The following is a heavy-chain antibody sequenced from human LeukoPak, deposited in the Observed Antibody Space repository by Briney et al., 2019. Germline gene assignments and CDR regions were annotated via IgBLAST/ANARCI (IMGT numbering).Heavy chain of an antibody. Sequence: SGGSLRLSCAASGFTFSSYAMHWVRQAPGKGLEWVAVISYDGSNKYYADSVKGRFTISRDNSKNTLYLQMNSLRAEDTAVYYCASSSSGWFDPWGQGTLVTVSS. CDR1: GFTFSSYA. CDR3: ASSSSGWFDP. D-gene: IGHD6-19*01. V-gene: IGHV3-30-3*01. J-gene: IGHJ5*02. CDR2: ISYDGSNK.